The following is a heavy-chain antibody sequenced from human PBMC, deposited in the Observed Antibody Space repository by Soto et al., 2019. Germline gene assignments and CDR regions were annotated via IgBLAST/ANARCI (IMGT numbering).Heavy chain of an antibody. D-gene: IGHD3-10*01. Sequence: QVPLQESGPGLVKPSETLSLSCTVSGGSISSYYWSWFLQPPGKGLEWIGYVHDSWCSHYNPALKRRVAISRGATKRQFSLTLTSVTATATAVSYGVRQGFGALHGIVDVWGQGTTVTVSS. CDR3: VRQGFGALHGIVDV. CDR1: GGSISSYY. V-gene: IGHV4-59*08. J-gene: IGHJ6*02. CDR2: VHDSWCS.